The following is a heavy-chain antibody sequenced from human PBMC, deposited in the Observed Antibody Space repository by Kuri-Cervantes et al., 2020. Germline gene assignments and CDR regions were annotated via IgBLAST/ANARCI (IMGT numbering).Heavy chain of an antibody. CDR1: GYAFSSYW. CDR2: IYPGDGDT. V-gene: IGHV1-69-2*01. Sequence: EVKLEQSGAELVKPGASVKISCKASGYAFSSYWMNWVKQRPGKGLEWIGQIYPGDGDTNYNGKFKGKATLTADKSSFTASMQLSSLTSEDSAVYFCARSFYGAMDYWGQGTSVTVSS. D-gene: IGHD4/OR15-4a*01. J-gene: IGHJ4*01. CDR3: ARSFYGAMDY.